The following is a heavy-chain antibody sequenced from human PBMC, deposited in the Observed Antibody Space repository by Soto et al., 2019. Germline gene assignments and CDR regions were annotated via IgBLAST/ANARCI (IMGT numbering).Heavy chain of an antibody. Sequence: GESLKISCKGSGYSFTSYWIGWVRHMPGKGLEWMGIIYPGDSDTRYSPSFQGQVTISADKSINTAYLQWRSLKASDTAVYYCARHHGSPGSYFGMDVWGQGTTVTVSS. CDR2: IYPGDSDT. D-gene: IGHD6-13*01. V-gene: IGHV5-51*01. CDR3: ARHHGSPGSYFGMDV. J-gene: IGHJ6*02. CDR1: GYSFTSYW.